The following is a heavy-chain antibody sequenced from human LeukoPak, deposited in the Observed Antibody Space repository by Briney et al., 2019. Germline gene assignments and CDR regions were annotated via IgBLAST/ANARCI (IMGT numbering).Heavy chain of an antibody. Sequence: GASVKVSCKASGYTFTSYGISWVRQAPGQGLEWMGWISAYNGNTSYAQKLQGRVTMTTDTSTSTAYMELRSLRSDDTAVYYCARARSRWGYCSSTSCYSHFDYWGQGTLVTVSS. CDR1: GYTFTSYG. J-gene: IGHJ4*02. CDR2: ISAYNGNT. CDR3: ARARSRWGYCSSTSCYSHFDY. D-gene: IGHD2-2*01. V-gene: IGHV1-18*04.